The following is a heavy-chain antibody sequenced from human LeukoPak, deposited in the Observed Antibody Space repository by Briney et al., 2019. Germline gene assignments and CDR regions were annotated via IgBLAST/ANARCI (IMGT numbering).Heavy chain of an antibody. J-gene: IGHJ4*02. D-gene: IGHD5-18*01. CDR2: FHISGST. Sequence: SETLSLTCTVSGASISSYHWSWIRQPAGKGLEWIGRFHISGSTNYHPSLKSRVTMSIDTSKNQFSLRLTSVTTADTAVYYCARDGLYSYGYSYFDYWGQGTLVTVFS. CDR3: ARDGLYSYGYSYFDY. V-gene: IGHV4-4*07. CDR1: GASISSYH.